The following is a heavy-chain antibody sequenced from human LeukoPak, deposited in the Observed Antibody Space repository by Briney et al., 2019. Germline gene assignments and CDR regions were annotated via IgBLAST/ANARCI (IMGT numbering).Heavy chain of an antibody. CDR3: VISCSGGSCFTSTGAFDI. CDR2: IKQDGSEK. CDR1: GFTFSSYW. J-gene: IGHJ3*02. V-gene: IGHV3-7*01. D-gene: IGHD2-15*01. Sequence: GGSLRLSCAASGFTFSSYWMSWVRQAPGKGLEWVANIKQDGSEKYYVDSVKGRFTISRDNAKNSLYLQVNSLRAEDTAVYYCVISCSGGSCFTSTGAFDIWGQGTMVTVSS.